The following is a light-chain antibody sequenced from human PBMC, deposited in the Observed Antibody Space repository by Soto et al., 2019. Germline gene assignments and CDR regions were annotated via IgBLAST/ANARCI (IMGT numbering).Light chain of an antibody. CDR3: QQYYSTPRT. Sequence: DIVMTQSPDSLAVSLGERATINCKSSQSVLYSSNNKNYFAWYQQKPGQPPKLLIYWASTRESGVPDRFSGSGSGTDFTLTISSLQAEDVAVYYCQQYYSTPRTFGGGTKVEIK. CDR1: QSVLYSSNNKNY. V-gene: IGKV4-1*01. CDR2: WAS. J-gene: IGKJ4*01.